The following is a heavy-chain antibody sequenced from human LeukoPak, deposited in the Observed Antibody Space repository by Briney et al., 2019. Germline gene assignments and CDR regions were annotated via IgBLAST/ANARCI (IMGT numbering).Heavy chain of an antibody. Sequence: SETLSLTCTVSGGSISSYYWSWIRQPAGKGLEWIGRIYTSGSTNYNPSLKSRFTRSVDTSKKQFSLKLSSLTAPDTAVYYCARDLITMVRGAPNWFDPWGQGTLVTVSS. V-gene: IGHV4-4*07. CDR1: GGSISSYY. J-gene: IGHJ5*02. CDR2: IYTSGST. CDR3: ARDLITMVRGAPNWFDP. D-gene: IGHD3-10*01.